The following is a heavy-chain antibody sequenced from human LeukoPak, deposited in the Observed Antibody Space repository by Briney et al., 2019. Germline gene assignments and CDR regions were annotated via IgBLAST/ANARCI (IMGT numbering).Heavy chain of an antibody. CDR2: INPNSGGT. CDR3: ARDLLSSSGNWGTFHDAFDI. V-gene: IGHV1-2*04. CDR1: GYTFPSYA. Sequence: VASVKVSCKASGYTFPSYAISWVRQAPGQGLEWMGWINPNSGGTNYAQKFQGWVTMTRDTSISTAYMELSRLRSDDTAVYYCARDLLSSSGNWGTFHDAFDIWGQGTMVTVSS. D-gene: IGHD7-27*01. J-gene: IGHJ3*02.